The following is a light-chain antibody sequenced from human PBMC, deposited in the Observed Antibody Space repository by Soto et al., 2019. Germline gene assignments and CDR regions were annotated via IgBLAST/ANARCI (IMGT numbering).Light chain of an antibody. CDR2: DAS. CDR3: QQYNSYWRT. CDR1: QNIYNS. J-gene: IGKJ1*01. V-gene: IGKV1-5*01. Sequence: DIQMTQSPSSVSASLGDRVTITCGTSQNIYNSLNWYQQKPGKAPKLLIYDASNLESGVPSRFSGSGSGTEFTLTISSLQPDDFATYYCQQYNSYWRTFGQGTKVDIK.